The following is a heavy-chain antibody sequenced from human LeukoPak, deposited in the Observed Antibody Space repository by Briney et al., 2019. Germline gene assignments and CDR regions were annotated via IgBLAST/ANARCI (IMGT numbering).Heavy chain of an antibody. CDR3: ARGDRASSSIYYFYMDV. Sequence: GGSLRLSCAASGFTFSSYWMHWVRQAPGKGLVWVSRINSDGGSTSYADSVKGRFTISRDNAKNTLYLQINSLRAEDTVVYFCARGDRASSSIYYFYMDVWGKGTTVTVSS. J-gene: IGHJ6*03. CDR2: INSDGGST. CDR1: GFTFSSYW. V-gene: IGHV3-74*01. D-gene: IGHD6-6*01.